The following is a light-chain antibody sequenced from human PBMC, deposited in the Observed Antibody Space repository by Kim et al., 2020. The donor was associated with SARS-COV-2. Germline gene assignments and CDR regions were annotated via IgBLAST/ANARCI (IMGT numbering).Light chain of an antibody. V-gene: IGKV1-12*01. CDR2: DAS. CDR3: QQAGSFPIT. CDR1: QDISHL. J-gene: IGKJ5*01. Sequence: ASVGDRVTVTCRASQDISHLLAWYQQKPGKAPKLLISDASSLQSGVPSRFSGSAFGTDFTLTISSLQPEDFAIYYCQQAGSFPITYGQGTRLEIK.